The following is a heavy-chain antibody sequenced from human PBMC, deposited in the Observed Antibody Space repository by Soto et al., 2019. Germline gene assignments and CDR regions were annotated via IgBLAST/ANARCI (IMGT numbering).Heavy chain of an antibody. V-gene: IGHV3-7*01. J-gene: IGHJ4*02. CDR2: IKQDGSEK. CDR1: GFTFSSYW. Sequence: GSLRLSCAASGFTFSSYWMSWVRQAPGKGLEWVANIKQDGSEKYYVDSVKGRFTISRDNAKNSLYLQMNSLRAEDTAVYYCARGVPGSGSYYNDYWGQGALVTVSS. D-gene: IGHD3-10*01. CDR3: ARGVPGSGSYYNDY.